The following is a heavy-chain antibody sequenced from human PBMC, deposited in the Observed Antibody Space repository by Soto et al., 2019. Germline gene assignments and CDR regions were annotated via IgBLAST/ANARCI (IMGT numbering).Heavy chain of an antibody. CDR2: ISGSGGST. V-gene: IGHV3-23*01. J-gene: IGHJ6*03. CDR1: GFTFSSQW. CDR3: ARQYSSGWGNYYYYYMDV. Sequence: GGSLRLSCTASGFTFSSQWLHWVRQASGKGLEWVSAISGSGGSTYYADSVKGQVTISADKSISTAYLQWSSLKASDTAMYYCARQYSSGWGNYYYYYMDVWGKGTTVTVSS. D-gene: IGHD6-25*01.